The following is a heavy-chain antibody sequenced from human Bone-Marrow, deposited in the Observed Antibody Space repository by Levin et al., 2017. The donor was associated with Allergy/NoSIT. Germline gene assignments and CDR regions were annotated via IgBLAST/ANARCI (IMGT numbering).Heavy chain of an antibody. J-gene: IGHJ4*02. CDR3: AGGETPQSWDY. V-gene: IGHV4-39*07. CDR1: GGSISSSTYY. CDR2: IYYIGTT. Sequence: SETLSLTCTVSGGSISSSTYYWVWIRQPPGKGLEWIGSIYYIGTTYHNPSLKSRVTISVDTSKNQLSLKLTSVTAADTAVCYCAGGETPQSWDYWGQGTLVSVSS.